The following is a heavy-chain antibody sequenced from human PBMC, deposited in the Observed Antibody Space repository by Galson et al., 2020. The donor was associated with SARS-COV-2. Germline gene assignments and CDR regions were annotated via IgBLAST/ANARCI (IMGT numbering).Heavy chain of an antibody. CDR1: GFSLSTSGMC. CDR3: EGALVGATMGVDY. V-gene: IGHV2-70*11. Sequence: SGPTLVKPTQTLTLTYTFSGFSLSTSGMCVSWIRQPPGKALERLARIDWDDDKYYSTSLKTRLTISKDTSKNQVVLTMTNMDPVETATYYCEGALVGATMGVDYWGQGTLVTVSS. D-gene: IGHD1-26*01. CDR2: IDWDDDK. J-gene: IGHJ4*02.